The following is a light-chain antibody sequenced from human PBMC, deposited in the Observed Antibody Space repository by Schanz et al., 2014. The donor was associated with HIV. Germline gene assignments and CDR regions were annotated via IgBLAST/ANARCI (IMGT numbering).Light chain of an antibody. V-gene: IGKV3-20*01. CDR2: GAS. Sequence: EIVLTQSPGSLSLSPGGRATLSCGASQRLSSSYLAWYQQKRDQPPRLLIYGASSRATGIPDSFSGSGSGTDFTLTISRLEPEDFAVYFCQYFGNSGGTFGGGTKVEIK. CDR3: QYFGNSGGT. CDR1: QRLSSSY. J-gene: IGKJ4*01.